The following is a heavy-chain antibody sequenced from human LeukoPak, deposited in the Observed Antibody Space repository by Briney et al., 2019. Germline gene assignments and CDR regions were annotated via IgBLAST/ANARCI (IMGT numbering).Heavy chain of an antibody. V-gene: IGHV1-8*03. D-gene: IGHD2-2*01. CDR1: GNTFTSYD. J-gene: IGHJ6*03. CDR3: ATGPCSSTSCYRYYYYYYYMDV. CDR2: MNPNSGNT. Sequence: GASVKVSCKASGNTFTSYDINWVRQATGQGLEWMGWMNPNSGNTGYAQKFQGRVTITRNTSISTAYMELSSLRSEDTAVCYCATGPCSSTSCYRYYYYYYYMDVWGKGTTVTVSS.